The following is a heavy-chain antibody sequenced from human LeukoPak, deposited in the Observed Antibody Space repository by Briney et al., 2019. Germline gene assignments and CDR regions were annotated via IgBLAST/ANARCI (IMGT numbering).Heavy chain of an antibody. Sequence: SETLSLTCTASGGPMNNYYWNWIRQPAGKGLEWVGHIYSSGSTNYNPSLKSRVTISIDTSKSQFFLKLTSVTAADTAVYYCARRTDHWGQGTLVTVSS. J-gene: IGHJ5*02. CDR3: ARRTDH. V-gene: IGHV4-4*07. CDR2: IYSSGST. CDR1: GGPMNNYY.